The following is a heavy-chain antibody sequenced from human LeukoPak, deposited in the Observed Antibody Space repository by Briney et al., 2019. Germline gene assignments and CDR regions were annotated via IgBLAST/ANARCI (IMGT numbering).Heavy chain of an antibody. CDR1: GFTFSSYS. V-gene: IGHV3-21*01. CDR2: ISSSSSYI. Sequence: GGSLRLSCAASGFTFSSYSMNWVRQAPGKGLEWVSSISSSSSYIYYADSVKGRFTVSRDSAKSTLYLQIESLKVEDTAVYYCARDMEYCSSTSCYYNWFDPWGQGTLVTVSS. CDR3: ARDMEYCSSTSCYYNWFDP. J-gene: IGHJ5*02. D-gene: IGHD2-2*01.